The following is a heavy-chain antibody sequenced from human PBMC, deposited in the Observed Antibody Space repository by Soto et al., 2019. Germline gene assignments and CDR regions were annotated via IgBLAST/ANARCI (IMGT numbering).Heavy chain of an antibody. Sequence: QLQLQEAGPGLVKPSETVSLTCTVSGDSITSYDWSGMRKPAGKGLEWIGRMFASGSTNYNPSLRSRVTLTIDRATKQFSLKLNSVTAADTAVYLCARGRYNTGSSIPYFDNWGQGTLVTVSS. CDR3: ARGRYNTGSSIPYFDN. CDR1: GDSITSYD. J-gene: IGHJ4*02. CDR2: MFASGST. D-gene: IGHD6-6*01. V-gene: IGHV4-4*07.